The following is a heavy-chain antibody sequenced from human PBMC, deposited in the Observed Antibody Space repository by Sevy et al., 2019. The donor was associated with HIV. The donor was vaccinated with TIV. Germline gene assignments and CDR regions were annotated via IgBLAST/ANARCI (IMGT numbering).Heavy chain of an antibody. CDR3: RKDRTRVVSDAFDL. V-gene: IGHV3-23*01. CDR2: IGGSGGSS. CDR1: GFTFSNYA. J-gene: IGHJ3*01. D-gene: IGHD3-10*01. Sequence: GGSLRLSCAASGFTFSNYAMSWVRQAPGKGLEWVSAIGGSGGSSYYAESVKGRFIISRDNSKNTLYLQMNSLRGEDTAVYYFRKDRTRVVSDAFDLRGQGKILSVSS.